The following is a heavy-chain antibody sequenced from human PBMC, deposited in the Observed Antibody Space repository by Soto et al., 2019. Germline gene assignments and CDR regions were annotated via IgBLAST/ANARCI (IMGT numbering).Heavy chain of an antibody. V-gene: IGHV4-39*01. CDR3: ARPAPYDILTGYSFDP. Sequence: SETLSLTCTVSDGSISSSSYYWGWIRQPPGKGLEWIGSIYYSGSTYYNPSLKSRVTISVDTSKNQFSLKLSSVTAADTAVYYCARPAPYDILTGYSFDPWGQGTLVTV. J-gene: IGHJ5*02. CDR2: IYYSGST. D-gene: IGHD3-9*01. CDR1: DGSISSSSYY.